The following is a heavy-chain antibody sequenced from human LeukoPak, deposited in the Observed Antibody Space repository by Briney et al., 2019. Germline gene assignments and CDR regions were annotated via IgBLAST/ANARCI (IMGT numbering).Heavy chain of an antibody. CDR2: ISSSGSTI. Sequence: PGGSLRLSCAASGFTFSSYEMNWVRQAPGKGLEWVSYISSSGSTIYYADSVKGRFTISRDNAKNSLYLQMNSLRAEDTAVYYCANVAYYGSGTYEGGQGTLVTVSS. D-gene: IGHD3-10*01. V-gene: IGHV3-48*03. J-gene: IGHJ4*02. CDR3: ANVAYYGSGTYE. CDR1: GFTFSSYE.